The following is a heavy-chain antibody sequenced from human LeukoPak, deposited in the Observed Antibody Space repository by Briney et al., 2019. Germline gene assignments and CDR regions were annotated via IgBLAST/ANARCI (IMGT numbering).Heavy chain of an antibody. CDR1: GGSISSYY. CDR2: IYYSGST. Sequence: SETLSLTCTVSGGSISSYYWSWIRQPPGKGLEWIGYIYYSGSTNYTPSLKSRVTISVDTSKNQFSLKLSSVTAADTAVYYCARGGYYYGMDVWGQGTTVTVSS. CDR3: ARGGYYYGMDV. J-gene: IGHJ6*02. D-gene: IGHD3-16*01. V-gene: IGHV4-59*01.